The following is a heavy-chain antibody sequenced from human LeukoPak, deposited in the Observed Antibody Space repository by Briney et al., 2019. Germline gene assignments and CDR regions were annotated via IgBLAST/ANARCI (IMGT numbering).Heavy chain of an antibody. CDR2: ISGSGGST. D-gene: IGHD6-19*01. Sequence: PGGSLRLSSAASGFTFSSYAMSWVRQAPGKGLEWVSAISGSGGSTYYADSVKGRFTISRDNSKNTLYLQMNSLRAEDTAVYYCAKDSLGYSSGFDAFDIWGRGTMVTVSS. CDR1: GFTFSSYA. J-gene: IGHJ3*02. CDR3: AKDSLGYSSGFDAFDI. V-gene: IGHV3-23*01.